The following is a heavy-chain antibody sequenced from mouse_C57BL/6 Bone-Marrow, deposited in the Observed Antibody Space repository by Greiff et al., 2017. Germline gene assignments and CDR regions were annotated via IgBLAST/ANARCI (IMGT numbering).Heavy chain of an antibody. Sequence: VQLQQSGPELVKPGASVKISCKASGYAFSSSWMNWVKQRPGKGLEWIGRIYPGDGDTNYNGKFKGKATLTADKSSSTAYMQLSSLTSEDSAVYFCARSTYYSNYGYYFDDWGQGTTLTVSS. D-gene: IGHD2-5*01. V-gene: IGHV1-82*01. CDR3: ARSTYYSNYGYYFDD. CDR2: IYPGDGDT. J-gene: IGHJ2*01. CDR1: GYAFSSSW.